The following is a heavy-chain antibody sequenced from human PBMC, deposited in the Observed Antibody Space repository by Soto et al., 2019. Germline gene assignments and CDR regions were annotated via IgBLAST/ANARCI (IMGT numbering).Heavy chain of an antibody. J-gene: IGHJ5*02. CDR3: ARTHGIVVVPAAIKSYWFDP. CDR1: GFSLSTSGMC. CDR2: IDWDDDK. V-gene: IGHV2-70*01. D-gene: IGHD2-2*01. Sequence: GSGPTLVNPTQTLTLTCTFSGFSLSTSGMCVSWIRRPPGKALEWLALIDWDDDKYYSTSLKTRLTISKDTSKNQVVLTMTNMDPVDTATYYCARTHGIVVVPAAIKSYWFDPWGQGTLVTVSS.